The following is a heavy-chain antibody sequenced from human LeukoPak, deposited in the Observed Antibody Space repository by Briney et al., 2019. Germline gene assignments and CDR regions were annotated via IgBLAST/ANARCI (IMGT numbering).Heavy chain of an antibody. CDR3: TRVEQYYYYVDV. J-gene: IGHJ6*03. Sequence: HAGGSLRLSCTASGFTFGDYAMSWVRQAPGKGLEWVGFIRSKAYGGTTEYAASVKGRFTISRDDSKSIAYLQMNSLKTEDTAVYYCTRVEQYYYYVDVWGKGTTVTVSS. V-gene: IGHV3-49*04. D-gene: IGHD1-26*01. CDR2: IRSKAYGGTT. CDR1: GFTFGDYA.